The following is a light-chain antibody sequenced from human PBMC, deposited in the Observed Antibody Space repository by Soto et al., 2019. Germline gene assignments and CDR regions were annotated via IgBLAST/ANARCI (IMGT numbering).Light chain of an antibody. CDR3: PQLYSFPRT. V-gene: IGKV1-39*01. J-gene: IGKJ1*01. Sequence: DIQMTQSPSSLSASVGDRVTITCRASQSISSYLNWYQQKPGKAPKLLIYAASSLQIGVPSRLSGSVSXXHFTLNLRSLQPEDSATYYCPQLYSFPRTCGQGSKV. CDR2: AAS. CDR1: QSISSY.